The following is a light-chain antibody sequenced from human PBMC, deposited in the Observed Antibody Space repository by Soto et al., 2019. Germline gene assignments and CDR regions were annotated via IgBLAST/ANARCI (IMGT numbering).Light chain of an antibody. CDR1: SSDVGGYNF. J-gene: IGLJ2*01. Sequence: QSVLTQPASVSGSPGQSITISCTGTSSDVGGYNFVSWYQQHPGKAPKLIIYAVSNRPSGVSNRFSGSKSGNTASLTISGLQAEDEADYYCCAYAGSGNVVFGGGTKLTVL. CDR2: AVS. CDR3: CAYAGSGNVV. V-gene: IGLV2-23*02.